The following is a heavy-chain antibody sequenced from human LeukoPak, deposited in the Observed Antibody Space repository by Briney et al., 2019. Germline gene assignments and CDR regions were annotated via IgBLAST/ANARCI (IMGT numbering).Heavy chain of an antibody. CDR2: IYHSGST. J-gene: IGHJ3*02. CDR3: ARIKAAAGPQEAFDI. V-gene: IGHV4-38-2*02. Sequence: PSETLSLTCTVSGYSTSSGYYWGWIRQPPGKGLEWIGSIYHSGSTYYNPSLKSRVTISVDTSKNQFSLKLSSVTAADTAVYYCARIKAAAGPQEAFDIWGQGTMVTVSS. CDR1: GYSTSSGYY. D-gene: IGHD6-13*01.